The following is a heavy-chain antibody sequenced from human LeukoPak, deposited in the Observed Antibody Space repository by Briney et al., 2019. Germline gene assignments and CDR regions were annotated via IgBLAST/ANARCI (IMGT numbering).Heavy chain of an antibody. J-gene: IGHJ5*02. CDR3: ARGDYGGNSGWFDP. V-gene: IGHV4-30-2*01. CDR2: IYHSGST. D-gene: IGHD4-23*01. CDR1: GGSISSGGYS. Sequence: SETLSLTCAVSGGSISSGGYSWSWIRQPPGKGLEWIVYIYHSGSTYYNPSLKSRVTISVDRSKNQFSLKLSSVTAADTAVYYCARGDYGGNSGWFDPWGQGTLVTVSS.